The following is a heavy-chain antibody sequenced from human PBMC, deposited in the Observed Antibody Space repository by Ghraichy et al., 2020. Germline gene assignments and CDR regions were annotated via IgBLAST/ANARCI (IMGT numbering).Heavy chain of an antibody. CDR2: ISTSGTE. CDR1: GFTFTNYA. V-gene: IGHV3-48*02. Sequence: LSLTCAASGFTFTNYAMNWVRQAPGKGLEWVSYISTSGTEHYADSVKGRFTISRDNAKNSVYLQMNSLRDEDTAMYYCASMDYGSADDFWGQGTLVTVSS. D-gene: IGHD3-10*01. CDR3: ASMDYGSADDF. J-gene: IGHJ4*02.